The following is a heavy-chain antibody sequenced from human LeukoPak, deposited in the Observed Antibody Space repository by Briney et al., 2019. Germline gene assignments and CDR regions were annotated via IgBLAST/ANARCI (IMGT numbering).Heavy chain of an antibody. CDR2: IWYDGSND. CDR1: GFTFSSYA. CDR3: AREAVCSGGSCYRGPFDI. D-gene: IGHD2-15*01. J-gene: IGHJ3*02. V-gene: IGHV3-33*01. Sequence: PGRSLRLSCAVSGFTFSSYAMHWVRQAPGKGLEWVAVIWYDGSNDYYADSVKGRFSISRDNSKNMVLLQMNSLRAEDTAVYYCAREAVCSGGSCYRGPFDIWGQGTMVTVSS.